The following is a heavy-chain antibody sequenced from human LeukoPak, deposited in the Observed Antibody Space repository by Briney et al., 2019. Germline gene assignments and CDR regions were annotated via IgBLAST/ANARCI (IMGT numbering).Heavy chain of an antibody. CDR1: GFTFSSYA. D-gene: IGHD1-14*01. Sequence: GGSLRLSCAASGFTFSSYAMHWVRQAPGKGLEYVSAISSNGGSTYYANSVKGRFTISRDNSKNMLYLQMGSLRAEDMAVYYCARAEAEPYYYYGMDVWGQGTTVTVSS. J-gene: IGHJ6*02. CDR3: ARAEAEPYYYYGMDV. CDR2: ISSNGGST. V-gene: IGHV3-64*01.